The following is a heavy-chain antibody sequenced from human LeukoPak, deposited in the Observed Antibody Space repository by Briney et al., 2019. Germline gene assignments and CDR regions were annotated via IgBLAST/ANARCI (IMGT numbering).Heavy chain of an antibody. V-gene: IGHV3-21*01. CDR1: GFTFGSYS. J-gene: IGHJ3*02. CDR2: ISSSSSYI. Sequence: GGSLRLSCAASGFTFGSYSMNWVRQAPGKGLEWVSSISSSSSYIYYADSVKGRFTISRDNAKNSLYLQMNSLRAEDTAVYYCARANSGYDAFDIWGQGTMVTVSS. CDR3: ARANSGYDAFDI. D-gene: IGHD5-12*01.